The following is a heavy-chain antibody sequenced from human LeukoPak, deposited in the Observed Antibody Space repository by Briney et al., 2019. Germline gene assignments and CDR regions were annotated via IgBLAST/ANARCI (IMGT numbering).Heavy chain of an antibody. J-gene: IGHJ4*02. CDR1: GFTFSSYG. CDR3: AKEAVAGTSDFDY. V-gene: IGHV3-30*02. Sequence: GGSLRLSCAASGFTFSSYGLHWVRQAPGKGLEWVAFIRYDGSNKYYADSVKGRFTISRDNSKNTLYLQMNSLRAEDTAVYYCAKEAVAGTSDFDYWGQGTLVTVSS. D-gene: IGHD6-19*01. CDR2: IRYDGSNK.